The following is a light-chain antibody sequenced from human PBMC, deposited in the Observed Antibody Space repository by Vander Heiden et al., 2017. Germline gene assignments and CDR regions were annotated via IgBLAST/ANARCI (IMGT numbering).Light chain of an antibody. J-gene: IGKJ1*01. V-gene: IGKV3-20*01. CDR2: GAS. CDR1: QSVSSSY. CDR3: QQYGSSPGT. Sequence: EMVLPQSPGTLSLSPGERATLACRASQSVSSSYLAWYQQKPGQPPRLLIYGASSRATGIPDRFSGSGSGTDFTLTISRLEPEDFAVYYCQQYGSSPGTFGPGTKVEIK.